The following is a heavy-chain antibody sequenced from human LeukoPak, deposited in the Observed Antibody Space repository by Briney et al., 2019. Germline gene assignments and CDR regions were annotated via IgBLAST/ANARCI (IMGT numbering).Heavy chain of an antibody. V-gene: IGHV3-23*01. D-gene: IGHD1-1*01. Sequence: GRSLRLSCAASGFSFSSCAMTWVRQAPGKGLEWVSAITGGGGSTTYYADSVKGRFTISADNSKNTLYLQMHSLRAEDTAIYYCAKGRVGGWNGGDCWGQGALVTVSS. CDR2: ITGGGGSTT. J-gene: IGHJ4*02. CDR3: AKGRVGGWNGGDC. CDR1: GFSFSSCA.